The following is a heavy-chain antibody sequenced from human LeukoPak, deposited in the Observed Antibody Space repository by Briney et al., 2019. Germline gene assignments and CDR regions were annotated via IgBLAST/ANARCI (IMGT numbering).Heavy chain of an antibody. J-gene: IGHJ3*02. V-gene: IGHV3-23*01. CDR3: AKDQAMIGVGAFDI. CDR2: ISGSGGST. Sequence: GGSLRLSCAASGFTFSSYAMSWVPPAPGKGLEWVSAISGSGGSTYYADSVKGRFTISRDNSKNTLYLQMNSLRAEDTAVYYCAKDQAMIGVGAFDIWGQGTMVTVSS. D-gene: IGHD3-22*01. CDR1: GFTFSSYA.